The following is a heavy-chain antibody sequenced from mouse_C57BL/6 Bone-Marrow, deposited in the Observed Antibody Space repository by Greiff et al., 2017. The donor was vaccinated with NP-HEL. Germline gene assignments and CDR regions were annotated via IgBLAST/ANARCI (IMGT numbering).Heavy chain of an antibody. Sequence: EVKLMESGGGLVQPGGSMKLSCVASGFTFSNYWMNWVRQSPEKGLEWVAQIRLKSDNYATHYAESVKGRFTISRDDSKSSVYLQMNNLRAEDTGIYYCTGYDYEAMDYWGQGTSVTVSS. CDR2: IRLKSDNYAT. J-gene: IGHJ4*01. V-gene: IGHV6-3*01. CDR1: GFTFSNYW. CDR3: TGYDYEAMDY.